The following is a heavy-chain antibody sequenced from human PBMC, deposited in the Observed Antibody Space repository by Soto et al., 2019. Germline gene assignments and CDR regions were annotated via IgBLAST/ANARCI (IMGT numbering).Heavy chain of an antibody. CDR2: IRPNSGGT. J-gene: IGHJ4*02. CDR3: ASGEGVMAAAVDY. D-gene: IGHD6-13*01. CDR1: GYTFTGYY. Sequence: QVQLVQSGAEVKKPGASVKVSFKAAGYTFTGYYLHWVRQAPGQGLEWMGWIRPNSGGTNYAQKFQGRVNMTRDTSISTAYQELSRLRSDDTPADYCASGEGVMAAAVDYWGQGTLVTVSS. V-gene: IGHV1-2*02.